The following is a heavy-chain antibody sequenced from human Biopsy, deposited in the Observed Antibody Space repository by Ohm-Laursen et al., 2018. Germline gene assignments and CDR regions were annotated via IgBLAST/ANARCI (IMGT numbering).Heavy chain of an antibody. D-gene: IGHD3-3*01. J-gene: IGHJ4*02. V-gene: IGHV4-61*08. CDR2: IHYSGNT. Sequence: SETLSLTCTVSGVSINTGGYYWTWIRQHPGTGLEWIGYIHYSGNTLYNPSLKSRVTISVDPSKNQFSLKLNAVTAADTAVYYCAKGITVYGVVLPYYFDDWGQGTLVTVSS. CDR3: AKGITVYGVVLPYYFDD. CDR1: GVSINTGGYY.